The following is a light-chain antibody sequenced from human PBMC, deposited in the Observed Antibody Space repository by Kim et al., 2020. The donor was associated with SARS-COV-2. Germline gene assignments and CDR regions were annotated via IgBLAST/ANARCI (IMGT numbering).Light chain of an antibody. CDR3: QQYDNWPLT. V-gene: IGKV3-15*01. J-gene: IGKJ4*01. CDR1: QSINTN. Sequence: EIVMTQSPATLSVSPGESATLSCRASQSINTNLAWYQQTPGQAPRLLIYDASTGATGIPARFSGSGSGTEFTLTISRLQSEDFAVYFCQQYDNWPLTFGGGTKVDIK. CDR2: DAS.